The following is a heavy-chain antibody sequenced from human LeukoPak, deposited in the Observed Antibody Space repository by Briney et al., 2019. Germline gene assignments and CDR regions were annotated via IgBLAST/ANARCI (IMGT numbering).Heavy chain of an antibody. J-gene: IGHJ5*02. Sequence: GESLKISCKGSGYSLTSYWISWVRQMPGKGLEWMGRSDPSDSYTKYSPSFQRHVTISIDKSITTASLQWSRLKASDTAMYYCARGTGEGWFDPWGQGTLVTVSS. CDR1: GYSLTSYW. CDR3: ARGTGEGWFDP. CDR2: SDPSDSYT. V-gene: IGHV5-10-1*01. D-gene: IGHD7-27*01.